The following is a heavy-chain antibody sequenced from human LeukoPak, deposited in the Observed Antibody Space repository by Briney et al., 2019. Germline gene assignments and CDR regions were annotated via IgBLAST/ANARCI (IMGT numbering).Heavy chain of an antibody. CDR2: IYYSGST. CDR3: ARGPYDSSGYYNAFDI. Sequence: SETLSLTCTVSGGSISSYYWSWIRQPPGKGLEWIGNIYYSGSTNYNPSLKSRVTISVDTSKNQFSLKLSSVTAADTAVYYCARGPYDSSGYYNAFDIWGRGTMVTVSS. D-gene: IGHD3-22*01. J-gene: IGHJ3*02. CDR1: GGSISSYY. V-gene: IGHV4-59*12.